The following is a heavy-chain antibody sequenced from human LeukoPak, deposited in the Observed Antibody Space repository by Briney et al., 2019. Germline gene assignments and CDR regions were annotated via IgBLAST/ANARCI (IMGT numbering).Heavy chain of an antibody. D-gene: IGHD3-10*01. Sequence: SQTLSLTCAVSGGSISSGGYSWSWIRQPPGKGLEWIGYIYYSGSTNYNPSLKSRVTISVDTSKNQFSLKLSSVTAADTAVYYCARGGPPELLWFGETYYYGMDVWGKGTTVTVSS. V-gene: IGHV4-30-4*07. CDR1: GGSISSGGYS. J-gene: IGHJ6*04. CDR3: ARGGPPELLWFGETYYYGMDV. CDR2: IYYSGST.